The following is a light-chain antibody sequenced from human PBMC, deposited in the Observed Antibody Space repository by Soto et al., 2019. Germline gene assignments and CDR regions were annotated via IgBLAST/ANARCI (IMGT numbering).Light chain of an antibody. J-gene: IGKJ4*01. CDR3: QQYNNWHPLT. CDR2: AAS. V-gene: IGKV1-17*01. CDR1: QGIRND. Sequence: DIQMTQSPSSLSASLGDRVTITCRASQGIRNDLGWYQQKPGKAPKRLIYAASSLQSGVPARFSGSGSGTEFTLTISSLQYEDFAVYYCQQYNNWHPLTFGGGTKVDIK.